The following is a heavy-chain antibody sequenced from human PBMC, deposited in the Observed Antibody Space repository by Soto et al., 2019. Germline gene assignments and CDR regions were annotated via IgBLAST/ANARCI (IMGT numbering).Heavy chain of an antibody. V-gene: IGHV3-30*14. CDR2: ISDDGSDK. J-gene: IGHJ4*02. CDR1: VLTFSTYT. Sequence: QVQLVESGGGVVQPGKSLRLSCAASVLTFSTYTLHWVRQAPGKGLEWVALISDDGSDKFYAYSVKGRFIISRDNSKSALYLQMNSLRTEDTAVYYCSAMNRSGYYFDFWGQGTLVTVSS. CDR3: SAMNRSGYYFDF. D-gene: IGHD3-22*01.